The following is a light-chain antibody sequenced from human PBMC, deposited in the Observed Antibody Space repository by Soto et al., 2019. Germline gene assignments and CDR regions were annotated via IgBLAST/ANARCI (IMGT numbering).Light chain of an antibody. CDR3: QQYGTSPT. CDR2: GAS. J-gene: IGKJ1*01. CDR1: QSVSNNY. Sequence: EIVLTQSPGTLSLSPGERDTLSCRASQSVSNNYLAWYQQKPGQAPRRLIFGASGRATGIPDRFSGSGSGTDFTLTFSRLEPEDFAVYYCQQYGTSPTFGQGTKVDIK. V-gene: IGKV3-20*01.